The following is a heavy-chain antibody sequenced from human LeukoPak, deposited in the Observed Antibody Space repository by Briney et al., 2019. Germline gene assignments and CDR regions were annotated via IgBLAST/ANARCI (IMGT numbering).Heavy chain of an antibody. J-gene: IGHJ4*02. D-gene: IGHD1-14*01. CDR2: INHSGST. Sequence: SETLSLTCAVYGGSFSGYYWSWIRQPPGKGLEWIGEINHSGSTNYNPSLKSRVTISVDTSKNQFSLKLSSVTAADTAVYYCARGRREWGRGTLVTVSS. CDR1: GGSFSGYY. CDR3: ARGRRE. V-gene: IGHV4-34*01.